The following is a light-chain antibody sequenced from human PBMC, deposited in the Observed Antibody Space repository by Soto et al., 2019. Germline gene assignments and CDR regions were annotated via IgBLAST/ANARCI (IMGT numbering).Light chain of an antibody. CDR2: GAS. V-gene: IGKV3-20*01. CDR3: QQYGRTSWT. CDR1: QSVSTNF. J-gene: IGKJ1*01. Sequence: EIVLTQSPGTLSLSPGEGAILSCRASQSVSTNFFAWYQQKPGQAPRLLIYGASTRATGIPDRFSGSGSGTDFTLTISRLEPEDFAVYYWQQYGRTSWTFGQGTKVEIK.